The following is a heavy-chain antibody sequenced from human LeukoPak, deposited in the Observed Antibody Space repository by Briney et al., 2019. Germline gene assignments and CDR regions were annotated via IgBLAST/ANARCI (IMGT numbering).Heavy chain of an antibody. J-gene: IGHJ5*02. CDR2: INHSGST. D-gene: IGHD6-19*01. V-gene: IGHV4-34*01. CDR3: ARGVQQWLVHWFDP. CDR1: GGSFSGYY. Sequence: SETLSLTCAVYGGSFSGYYWSWIRQPPGKGLEWIGGINHSGSTNYNPSLKSRVTISVDTSKNQFSLKLSSVTAADTAVYYCARGVQQWLVHWFDPWGQGTLVTVSS.